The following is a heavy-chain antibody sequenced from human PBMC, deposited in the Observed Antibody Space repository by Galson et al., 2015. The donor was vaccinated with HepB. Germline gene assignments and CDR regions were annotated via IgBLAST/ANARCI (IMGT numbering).Heavy chain of an antibody. V-gene: IGHV4-34*01. D-gene: IGHD3-10*01. J-gene: IGHJ4*02. CDR3: ARRWGYYYGSGSRRYYFDY. CDR2: INPSGST. Sequence: SETLSLTCAVYGGSFSGYYWSWIRQPPGKGLEWIGEINPSGSTNYNPSLKSRVTISVDTSKNQFSLKLSSVTAADTAVYYCARRWGYYYGSGSRRYYFDYWGQGTLVTVSS. CDR1: GGSFSGYY.